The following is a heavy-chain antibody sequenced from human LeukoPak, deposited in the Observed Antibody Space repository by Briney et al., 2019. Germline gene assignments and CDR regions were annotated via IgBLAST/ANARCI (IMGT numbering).Heavy chain of an antibody. V-gene: IGHV1-18*01. CDR3: ARDLIAARPGWFDP. D-gene: IGHD6-6*01. J-gene: IGHJ5*02. Sequence: ASVKVSCKASGYTFTTYGINWVRQAPGQGLEWMGWISAYNGNTNYAQNLQGRVTLTTDTSASTAYMELRSLRSDDTAVYYCARDLIAARPGWFDPWGQGTLVVVSS. CDR1: GYTFTTYG. CDR2: ISAYNGNT.